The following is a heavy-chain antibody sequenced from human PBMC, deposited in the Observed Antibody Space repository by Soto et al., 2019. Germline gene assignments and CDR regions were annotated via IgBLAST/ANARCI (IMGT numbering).Heavy chain of an antibody. J-gene: IGHJ4*02. D-gene: IGHD6-25*01. CDR3: ARAPVGLHTISYFDY. V-gene: IGHV4-30-4*01. Sequence: PSETLSLTCTVSGDSVSSVGLHWAWLRRPPGKGLEWIGYIYNGGSTYYRPSLESRMHMSLDATRNQYSLRLTSVTAADTAVYFCARAPVGLHTISYFDYWGQGKLVTVSS. CDR2: IYNGGST. CDR1: GDSVSSVGLH.